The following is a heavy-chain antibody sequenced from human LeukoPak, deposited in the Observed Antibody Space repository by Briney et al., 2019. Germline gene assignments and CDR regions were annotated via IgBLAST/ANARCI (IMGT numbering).Heavy chain of an antibody. J-gene: IGHJ4*02. V-gene: IGHV3-23*01. CDR3: AKAKDYGDPWYFDY. D-gene: IGHD4-17*01. CDR2: ISDSGGST. CDR1: GFTFSSFA. Sequence: PGGSLRPSCAASGFTFSSFAVSWVRQAPGKGLEWVSGISDSGGSTYYADSVKGRFTISRDNSKNTLYLQMNSLRAEDTAVYYCAKAKDYGDPWYFDYWGQGTLVTVSS.